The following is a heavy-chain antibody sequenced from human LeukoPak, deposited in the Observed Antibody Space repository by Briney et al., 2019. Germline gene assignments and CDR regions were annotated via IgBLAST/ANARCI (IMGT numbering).Heavy chain of an antibody. V-gene: IGHV4-39*01. J-gene: IGHJ6*03. CDR1: GGSISSSSYY. D-gene: IGHD3-10*01. CDR2: IYYSGST. CDR3: ARSPVRGSLYYMDV. Sequence: SETLSLTCTVSGGSISSSSYYWGWIRQPPGKGLEWIGSIYYSGSTYYNPSLKSRVTISVDTSKNQFALKLSSVTAADTAVYYCARSPVRGSLYYMDVWGKGTTVTVPS.